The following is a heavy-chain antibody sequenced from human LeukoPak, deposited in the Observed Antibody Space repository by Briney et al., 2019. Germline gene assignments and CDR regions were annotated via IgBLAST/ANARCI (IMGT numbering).Heavy chain of an antibody. D-gene: IGHD3-9*01. CDR2: IKQDGSEK. J-gene: IGHJ2*01. CDR1: GFTFSSYW. V-gene: IGHV3-7*01. CDR3: ARPKYYDILAGRGRNWYFDL. Sequence: PGGSLRLSCAASGFTFSSYWMSWVRQAPGKGLEWVANIKQDGSEKYYVDSVKGRFTISRDNAKNSLYLQMNSLRAEDTAVYYCARPKYYDILAGRGRNWYFDLWGRGTLVTVSS.